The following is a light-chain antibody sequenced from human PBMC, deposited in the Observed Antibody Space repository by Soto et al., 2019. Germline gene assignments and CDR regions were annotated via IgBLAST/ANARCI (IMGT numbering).Light chain of an antibody. Sequence: DLQMTQSPSSLSASEGDRVTITCRASQSISSYLNWYQQKPGKAPKLLIYAASSLQSGVPSRFRGRASGTDVTLTISSLQPEDFATYDCQQSYSTPPFTVGPGTKVDIK. V-gene: IGKV1-39*01. CDR3: QQSYSTPPFT. CDR1: QSISSY. J-gene: IGKJ3*01. CDR2: AAS.